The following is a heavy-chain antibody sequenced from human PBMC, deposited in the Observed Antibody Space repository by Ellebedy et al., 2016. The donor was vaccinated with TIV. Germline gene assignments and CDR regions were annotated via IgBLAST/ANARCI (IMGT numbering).Heavy chain of an antibody. V-gene: IGHV3-33*01. CDR2: IWYDGGNK. D-gene: IGHD5-18*01. CDR1: GFTFSSYG. Sequence: GGSLRLSCVASGFTFSSYGMHWVRQAPGKGLEWVALIWYDGGNKFYADSVKGRFTISRDNPKSTLYLQMNSLRADDTAVYYCARDVGLRYFDYWGQGTLVIVSS. CDR3: ARDVGLRYFDY. J-gene: IGHJ4*02.